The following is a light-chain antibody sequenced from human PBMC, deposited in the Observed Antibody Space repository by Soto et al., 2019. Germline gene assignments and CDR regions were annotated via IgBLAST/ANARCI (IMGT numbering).Light chain of an antibody. Sequence: QSVLTQPASVSGSPGQSITISCTGTSSDVGAYNYVCWYQQHPGKAPKLMIWDVYNRPSGVSHRFSGSKSGNTASLTIFGLQDEDEADYYCSSFTTRSSYVFGTGTKLTVL. J-gene: IGLJ1*01. V-gene: IGLV2-14*01. CDR2: DVY. CDR3: SSFTTRSSYV. CDR1: SSDVGAYNY.